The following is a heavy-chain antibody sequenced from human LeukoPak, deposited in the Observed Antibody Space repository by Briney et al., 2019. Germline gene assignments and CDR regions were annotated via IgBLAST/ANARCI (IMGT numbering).Heavy chain of an antibody. CDR2: IKNRGDNT. J-gene: IGHJ4*02. CDR3: AKESSGSYFTFDY. V-gene: IGHV3-23*01. Sequence: PGGSLRLSCAASGFTFSSFAMTWVRQAPGRGLEWVSGIKNRGDNTHYADSVKGRFTISRDNSKNTLYLQMNSLRAEDTAVYYCAKESSGSYFTFDYWGQGTLVTVSS. CDR1: GFTFSSFA. D-gene: IGHD1-26*01.